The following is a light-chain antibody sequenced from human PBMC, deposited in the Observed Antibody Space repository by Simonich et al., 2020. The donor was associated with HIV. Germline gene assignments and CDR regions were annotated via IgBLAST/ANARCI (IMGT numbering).Light chain of an antibody. J-gene: IGLJ2*01. CDR1: SSDVGSYNL. Sequence: QSALTQPASVSGSPGQSITISCTGTSSDVGSYNLVSWYQQHPGTAPKLLIFDVSKWPSGVPDRFSGAKSGNTASLTISGLQTEDEADYYCCSYAGSYTFVFGEGTKLTVL. CDR2: DVS. CDR3: CSYAGSYTFV. V-gene: IGLV2-23*02.